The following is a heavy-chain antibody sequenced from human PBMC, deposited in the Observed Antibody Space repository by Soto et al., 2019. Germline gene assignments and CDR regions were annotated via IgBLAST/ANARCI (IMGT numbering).Heavy chain of an antibody. Sequence: QLHLQESGPGLVKPSETLSLTCTVSGGSISSSSYYWGWIRQPPGKGLEWIGSMFYGGSAYYNPSLKSRVTISVDTSKNQCSLKLTSVTAADTAVYYCARRYSSAWGWFDPWGQGTLVTVSS. V-gene: IGHV4-39*01. J-gene: IGHJ5*02. CDR1: GGSISSSSYY. D-gene: IGHD6-19*01. CDR3: ARRYSSAWGWFDP. CDR2: MFYGGSA.